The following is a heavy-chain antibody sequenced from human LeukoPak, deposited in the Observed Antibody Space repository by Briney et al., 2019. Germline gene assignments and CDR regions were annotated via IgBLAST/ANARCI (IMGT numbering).Heavy chain of an antibody. Sequence: GGSLRLSCTASGFTFGDYAMSWVRQAPGKGLEWVGFIRSKAYGGTTEYAASVKGRFTISRDDSKSIAYLQMNSLKTEDTAVYYSTRDARDGYWFGYWGQGTLVTVSS. D-gene: IGHD5-24*01. CDR1: GFTFGDYA. CDR3: TRDARDGYWFGY. J-gene: IGHJ4*02. V-gene: IGHV3-49*04. CDR2: IRSKAYGGTT.